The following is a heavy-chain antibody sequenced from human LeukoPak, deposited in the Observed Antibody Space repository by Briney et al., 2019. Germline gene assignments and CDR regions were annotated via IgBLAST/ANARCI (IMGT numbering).Heavy chain of an antibody. CDR1: GFTISISY. CDR2: IYSGGST. V-gene: IGHV3-53*01. J-gene: IGHJ4*02. D-gene: IGHD2-2*01. Sequence: GGSQSLSCAASGFTISISYMTWVRQAPGKGVECVAFIYSGGSTYYADSVKGRFTVSRDNSKNTLYLQMNSLRAEDTAMYYCARGLGYCTSTTCLLPFDYWGQGTLVTVSS. CDR3: ARGLGYCTSTTCLLPFDY.